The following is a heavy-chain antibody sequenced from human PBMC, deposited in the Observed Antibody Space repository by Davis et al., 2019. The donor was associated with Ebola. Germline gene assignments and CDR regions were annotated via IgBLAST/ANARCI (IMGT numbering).Heavy chain of an antibody. V-gene: IGHV3-30*03. CDR3: TTPVGATDY. D-gene: IGHD1-26*01. Sequence: GGSLRLSCAASGFTFSSYGMHWVRQAPGKGLEWVAVISYDGSNKYYADSVKGRFTISRDNSKNTLYLQMNSLKTEDTAVYYCTTPVGATDYWGQGTLVTVSS. CDR1: GFTFSSYG. J-gene: IGHJ4*02. CDR2: ISYDGSNK.